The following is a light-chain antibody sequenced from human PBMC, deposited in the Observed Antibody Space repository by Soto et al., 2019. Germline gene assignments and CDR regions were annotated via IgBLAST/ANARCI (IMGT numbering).Light chain of an antibody. CDR2: GNS. V-gene: IGLV1-40*01. CDR3: QSYDSSLSAPV. CDR1: SSNIGAGYD. J-gene: IGLJ1*01. Sequence: QSVLTQPPSVSGAPGQRVTISCTGSSSNIGAGYDVHWYQQLPGTAPKLLIYGNSNRPSGVPDRFSGSKSGTSASLAITGLQAEDEADCYCQSYDSSLSAPVFGTGTKVTVL.